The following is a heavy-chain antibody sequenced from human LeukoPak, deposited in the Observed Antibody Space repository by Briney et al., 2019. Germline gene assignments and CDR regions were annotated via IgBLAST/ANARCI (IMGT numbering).Heavy chain of an antibody. CDR1: GGSISSGGYY. D-gene: IGHD2-15*01. CDR3: ARYVVAATQYNWFDP. V-gene: IGHV4-39*07. CDR2: INHSGST. Sequence: AETLSLTCTVSGGSISSGGYYWSWIRQPPGKGLEWIGEINHSGSTNYNPSLKSRVTISVDTSKNQFSLKLSSVTAADTAVYYCARYVVAATQYNWFDPWGQGTLVTVSS. J-gene: IGHJ5*02.